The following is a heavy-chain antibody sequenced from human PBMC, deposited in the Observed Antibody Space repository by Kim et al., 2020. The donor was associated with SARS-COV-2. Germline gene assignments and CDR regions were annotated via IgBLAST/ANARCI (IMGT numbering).Heavy chain of an antibody. V-gene: IGHV4-34*01. Sequence: SETLSLTCGIFDGSLNGFYWNWIRQPPGKGLEWIGEINYSGTTNSNPSLKSRLTISVDTSMNQFSLSLSSVTAADTAVYYCARVVNSIQIGFDSWGQGTLVTVSS. CDR1: DGSLNGFY. CDR2: INYSGTT. CDR3: ARVVNSIQIGFDS. D-gene: IGHD5-18*01. J-gene: IGHJ4*02.